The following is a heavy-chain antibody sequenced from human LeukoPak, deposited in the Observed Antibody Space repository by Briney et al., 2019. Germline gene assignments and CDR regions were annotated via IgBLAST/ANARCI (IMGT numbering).Heavy chain of an antibody. Sequence: SVKVSCKASGGTFSSYAISWVRQAPGQGLEWMGGIIPIFGTANYAQKFQGRVTITADKSTSTAYMELSSLRSEDTAVYYCARGDYSGYDYFDYWGQGTLVTVSS. CDR1: GGTFSSYA. V-gene: IGHV1-69*06. CDR3: ARGDYSGYDYFDY. J-gene: IGHJ4*02. CDR2: IIPIFGTA. D-gene: IGHD5-12*01.